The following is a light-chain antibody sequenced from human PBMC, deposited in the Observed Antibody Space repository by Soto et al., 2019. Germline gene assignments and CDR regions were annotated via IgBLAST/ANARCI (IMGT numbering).Light chain of an antibody. J-gene: IGKJ3*01. CDR3: QQYGGSPFT. Sequence: EIVLTQSPGTLSLSPGERATLSCRASQSVSVNSLAWYQQKGGQAPRLLLYAASTRATGVPDRFSGTGSGTDFALPISRLETDDSAVYYCQQYGGSPFTFGPGTHSAYQT. V-gene: IGKV3-20*01. CDR1: QSVSVNS. CDR2: AAS.